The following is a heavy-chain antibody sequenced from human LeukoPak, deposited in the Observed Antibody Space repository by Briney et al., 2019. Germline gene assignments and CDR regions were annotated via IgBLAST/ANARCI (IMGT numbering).Heavy chain of an antibody. J-gene: IGHJ4*02. CDR1: GFTFSSYA. D-gene: IGHD2-2*01. CDR3: AKDGWVVPAATIDY. Sequence: GGSLRLSCAASGFTFSSYAMSWVRQAPGKGLEWVSAISGSGGRTSYADSVKGRFTISRDNSKNTLYLQTNSLRAEDTAIYYCAKDGWVVPAATIDYWGQGTLVTVSS. CDR2: ISGSGGRT. V-gene: IGHV3-23*01.